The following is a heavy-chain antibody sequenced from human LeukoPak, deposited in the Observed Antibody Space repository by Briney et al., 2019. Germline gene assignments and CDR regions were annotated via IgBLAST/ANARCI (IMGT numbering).Heavy chain of an antibody. CDR1: VGAITNYY. Sequence: PAETPSLTCTVSVGAITNYYWSWIRQPPGKGLEWIGYMYYSGSTNYNPSLKSRVTMSVDTSNNQISLKMTSLTAADTAVYYCARAPAGQPYYYMDVWGKGTTVTVSS. J-gene: IGHJ6*03. CDR2: MYYSGST. D-gene: IGHD2-2*01. CDR3: ARAPAGQPYYYMDV. V-gene: IGHV4-59*01.